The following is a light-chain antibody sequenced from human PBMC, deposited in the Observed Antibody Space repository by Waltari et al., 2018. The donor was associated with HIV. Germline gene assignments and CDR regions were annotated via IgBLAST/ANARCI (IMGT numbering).Light chain of an antibody. Sequence: QSALTQPASVSGSPGQSITISCTGTSSDVGGYNSFSWFQHHPGNAPKLMIYDVSNRPSGVSNRFSGSKSGNTASLTISGLQAEDEADYYCSSYTSSSTLVFGGGTNLTVL. CDR1: SSDVGGYNS. J-gene: IGLJ3*02. CDR2: DVS. V-gene: IGLV2-14*01. CDR3: SSYTSSSTLV.